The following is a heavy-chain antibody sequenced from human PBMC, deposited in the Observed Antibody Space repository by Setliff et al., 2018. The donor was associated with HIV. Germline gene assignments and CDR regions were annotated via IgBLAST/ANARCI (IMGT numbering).Heavy chain of an antibody. J-gene: IGHJ4*02. D-gene: IGHD3-3*01. CDR2: IYNGGNT. V-gene: IGHV4-38-2*01. CDR1: GYSISSGYY. CDR3: ARTTVRDFGLVITNFDQ. Sequence: KPSETLSLTCAVSGYSISSGYYWGWIRQPPGKGLEWIGSIYNGGNTYFSPSLKSRVTISLDTSKNQISLKVTSVTAADTAVYYCARTTVRDFGLVITNFDQWGPGTLVTV.